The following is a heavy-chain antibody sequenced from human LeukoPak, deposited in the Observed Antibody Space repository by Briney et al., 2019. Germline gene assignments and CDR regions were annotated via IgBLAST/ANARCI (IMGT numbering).Heavy chain of an antibody. Sequence: GGTLRLSCAASGFIFSSHGMNWVRQAPGKGLEWVSGISPSGDITYYADSVKGRFTISRDNSKNTLYLQMNSLRAEDTAVYYCAKPGPNTVTTAFDIWGQGTMVTVSS. V-gene: IGHV3-23*01. CDR2: ISPSGDIT. CDR3: AKPGPNTVTTAFDI. J-gene: IGHJ3*02. CDR1: GFIFSSHG. D-gene: IGHD4-17*01.